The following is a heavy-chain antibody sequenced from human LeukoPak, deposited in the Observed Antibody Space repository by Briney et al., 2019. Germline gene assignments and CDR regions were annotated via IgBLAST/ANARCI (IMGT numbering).Heavy chain of an antibody. D-gene: IGHD3-22*01. Sequence: SETLSLTCTVSGGSISNYYWSWIRQPAGKGLEWIGRIYTSGSINYNPSLESRVTISVDTSKNQFSLKLSSVTAADTAVYYCARGTYYYDSSGYYYWFDPWGQGTLVTVSS. CDR1: GGSISNYY. V-gene: IGHV4-4*07. CDR2: IYTSGSI. CDR3: ARGTYYYDSSGYYYWFDP. J-gene: IGHJ5*02.